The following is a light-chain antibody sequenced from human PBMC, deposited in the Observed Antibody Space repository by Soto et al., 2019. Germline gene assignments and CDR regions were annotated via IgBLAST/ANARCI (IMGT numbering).Light chain of an antibody. V-gene: IGKV1-39*01. CDR1: QSIIFY. J-gene: IGKJ2*01. Sequence: DIQMTQSPSSLSASVGDRVTITCRASQSIIFYLNWYQQKPGQAPRLLIYAESNLQSGVPSRFSGSGAGTEFALTLSSLRPEDFATDFCQQSYTTPVYTFGQGTKLEIK. CDR3: QQSYTTPVYT. CDR2: AES.